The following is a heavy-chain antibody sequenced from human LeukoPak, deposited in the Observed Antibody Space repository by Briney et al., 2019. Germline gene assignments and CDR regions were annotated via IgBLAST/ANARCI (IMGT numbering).Heavy chain of an antibody. J-gene: IGHJ5*02. D-gene: IGHD6-13*01. CDR3: ATYYSSSWYWFDP. V-gene: IGHV4-34*01. CDR1: GGSFSGYY. Sequence: SETLSLTCAVYGGSFSGYYWSWIRQPPGKGLEWIGEINHRGSTNYNPSLKSRVTISVDTSKNQFSLKLSSVTAADTAVYYCATYYSSSWYWFDPWGQGTLVTVSS. CDR2: INHRGST.